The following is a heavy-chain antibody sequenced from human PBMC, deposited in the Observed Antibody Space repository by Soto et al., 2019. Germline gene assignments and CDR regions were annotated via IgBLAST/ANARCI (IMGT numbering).Heavy chain of an antibody. CDR2: IFHDGTA. CDR1: GVSLTSGNW. D-gene: IGHD3-10*01. J-gene: IGHJ4*02. Sequence: EALSLTCAVSGVSLTSGNWWTWVRQSPQRGLEYIGEIFHDGTANYYPSFERRVAMSVDTSRNQFSLKLTSVTAADTAVYFCARLVYDTRLNYMYFDFCGPGTLVTVSS. V-gene: IGHV4-4*01. CDR3: ARLVYDTRLNYMYFDF.